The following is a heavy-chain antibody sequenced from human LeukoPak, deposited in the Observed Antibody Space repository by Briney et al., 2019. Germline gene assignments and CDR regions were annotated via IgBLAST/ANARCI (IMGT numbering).Heavy chain of an antibody. Sequence: SVKVSCKASGGTYSSYVISGVGQAAGHRVEWMGGIILIFGTANFAQKFPGRPTITADESTNTVYMALSSLRSKDTGVYYCARGSGYSSGGCGLDFDYWGQGTLVTVSS. CDR2: IILIFGTA. CDR3: ARGSGYSSGGCGLDFDY. V-gene: IGHV1-69*01. D-gene: IGHD6-19*01. CDR1: GGTYSSYV. J-gene: IGHJ4*02.